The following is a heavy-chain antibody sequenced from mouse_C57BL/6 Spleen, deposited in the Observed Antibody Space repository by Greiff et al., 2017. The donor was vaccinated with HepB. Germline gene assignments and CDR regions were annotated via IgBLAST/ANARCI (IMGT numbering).Heavy chain of an antibody. CDR3: ARRATTVVADWYFDV. J-gene: IGHJ1*03. D-gene: IGHD1-1*01. Sequence: QVQLQQSGAELVKPGASVKLSCKASGYTFTSYWMHWVKQRPGQGLEWIGMIHPNSGSTNYNEKFKSKATLTVDKSSSTAYMQLSSLTSEDSAVYYCARRATTVVADWYFDVWGTGTTVTVSS. V-gene: IGHV1-64*01. CDR1: GYTFTSYW. CDR2: IHPNSGST.